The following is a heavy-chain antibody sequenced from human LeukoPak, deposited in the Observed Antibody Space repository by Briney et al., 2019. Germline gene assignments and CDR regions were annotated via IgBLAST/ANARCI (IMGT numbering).Heavy chain of an antibody. Sequence: ASVKVSCKASGGTFTGYYMHWVRQAPGQGLEWMGWINPNSGGTNYAQKFQGRVTMTRDTSISTAYMELSRLRSDDTAVYYCARSRRGYSGYDPYYFDYWGQGTLVTVSS. D-gene: IGHD5-12*01. CDR1: GGTFTGYY. J-gene: IGHJ4*02. CDR3: ARSRRGYSGYDPYYFDY. CDR2: INPNSGGT. V-gene: IGHV1-2*02.